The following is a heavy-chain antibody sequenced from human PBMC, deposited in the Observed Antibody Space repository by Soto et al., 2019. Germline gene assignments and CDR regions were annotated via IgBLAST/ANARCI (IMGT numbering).Heavy chain of an antibody. V-gene: IGHV3-23*01. Sequence: GSLRLSCAASGFSFSIYAMSWVRQAPGKGLEWVSAISGSGGSTYYADSVKGRFTISRDNSKNTLYLQMNSLRAEDTAVYYCAYSSTPFDYWGKGTLVTVSS. D-gene: IGHD6-13*01. CDR3: AYSSTPFDY. CDR1: GFSFSIYA. CDR2: ISGSGGST. J-gene: IGHJ4*02.